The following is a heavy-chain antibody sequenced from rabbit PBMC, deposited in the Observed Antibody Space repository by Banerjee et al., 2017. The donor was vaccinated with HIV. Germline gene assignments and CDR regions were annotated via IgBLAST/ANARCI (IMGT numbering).Heavy chain of an antibody. J-gene: IGHJ4*01. V-gene: IGHV1S40*01. CDR2: IHGGSSGST. CDR1: GFSFSSSDY. CDR3: ARTAGYVGHAYL. Sequence: QSLEESGGDLVKPGASLTLTCTASGFSFSSSDYMCWVRQAPGKGLEWIACIHGGSSGSTYYASWAKGRFTISKTSSTTVTLQMTSLTLADTAIYFCARTAGYVGHAYLWGPGTLVPS. D-gene: IGHD4-2*01.